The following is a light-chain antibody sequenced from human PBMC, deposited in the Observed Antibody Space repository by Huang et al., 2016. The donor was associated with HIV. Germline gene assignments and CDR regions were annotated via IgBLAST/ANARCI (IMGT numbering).Light chain of an antibody. CDR1: PSLSSN. CDR3: QYYNNWPPMYT. J-gene: IGKJ2*01. CDR2: GAS. V-gene: IGKV3-15*01. Sequence: EIVMTQSPATLSVSPGEEASPSLSSNLTWYQQRPGPAPRLLIYGASTRATGIPARFSGSGSGTEFTLTITSRQSEDFAVYYCQYYNNWPPMYTFGQGTKLEIK.